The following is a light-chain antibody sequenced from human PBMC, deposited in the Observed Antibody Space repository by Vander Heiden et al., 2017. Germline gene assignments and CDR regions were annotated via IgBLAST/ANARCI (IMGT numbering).Light chain of an antibody. CDR3: QQTYRVPFT. CDR2: ATS. Sequence: DIQITQSPSSLFASVGDTVTITCRPSQTITNYLNWYQQRPGEAPKLLIYATSNLHSGVPSRFSGSGSGTVFTLTISSVHPEDFATYYCQQTYRVPFTFGGGTRVDI. J-gene: IGKJ4*01. CDR1: QTITNY. V-gene: IGKV1-39*01.